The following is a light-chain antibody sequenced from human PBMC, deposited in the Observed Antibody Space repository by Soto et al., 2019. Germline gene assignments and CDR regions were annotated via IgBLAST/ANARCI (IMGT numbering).Light chain of an antibody. CDR2: GAS. Sequence: EIVLTQSPGALSLSPGERATLSCRASQSVSSSHLAWYQQKPGQAPRLLIYGASSRATGIPDRFSGSGSGTDFILTISRVEPEDFAVYYCQQYGSSPLITFGQGTRLEIK. J-gene: IGKJ5*01. CDR1: QSVSSSH. CDR3: QQYGSSPLIT. V-gene: IGKV3-20*01.